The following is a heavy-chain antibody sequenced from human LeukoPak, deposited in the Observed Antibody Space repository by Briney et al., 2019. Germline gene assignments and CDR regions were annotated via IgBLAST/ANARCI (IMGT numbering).Heavy chain of an antibody. V-gene: IGHV1-18*04. CDR1: GYSSTDYY. Sequence: ASVKVSCKASGYSSTDYYIHWVRQAPGQGLEWMGWISAYSGNTNYAQKLQGRVTMTTDTSTSTAYMELRSLRSDDTAVYYCARGVNGYSSGWYADYWGQGTLVTVSS. D-gene: IGHD6-19*01. J-gene: IGHJ4*02. CDR2: ISAYSGNT. CDR3: ARGVNGYSSGWYADY.